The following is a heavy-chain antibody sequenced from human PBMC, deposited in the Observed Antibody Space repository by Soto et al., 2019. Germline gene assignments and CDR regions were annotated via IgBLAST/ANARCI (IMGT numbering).Heavy chain of an antibody. CDR3: EHLDYTAMVTGLDY. CDR1: GFTFSSYV. J-gene: IGHJ4*02. CDR2: ISYDGSNK. D-gene: IGHD5-18*01. V-gene: IGHV3-30*03. Sequence: GGSLRLSCAASGFTFSSYVMHWVRQAPGKGLEWVAVISYDGSNKYYADSLKGRFTISRDNSKNTLYLQMNSLRADDTAVCYCEHLDYTAMVTGLDYWGQGTLVTVSS.